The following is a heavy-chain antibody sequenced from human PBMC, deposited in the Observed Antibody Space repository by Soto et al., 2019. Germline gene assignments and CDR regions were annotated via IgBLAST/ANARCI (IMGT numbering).Heavy chain of an antibody. CDR1: GFTFSSYG. Sequence: EVQLVESGGGLVQPGGSLRLSCAASGFTFSSYGLSWVRQAPGKGLEWVANIKQDGSEKYYVDSVKGRFTISRDNAKNSLYLQMNSLRAEDTAVYYCAREADCSGGSCHPGDWGQGTLVTVSS. D-gene: IGHD2-15*01. J-gene: IGHJ4*02. CDR2: IKQDGSEK. V-gene: IGHV3-7*01. CDR3: AREADCSGGSCHPGD.